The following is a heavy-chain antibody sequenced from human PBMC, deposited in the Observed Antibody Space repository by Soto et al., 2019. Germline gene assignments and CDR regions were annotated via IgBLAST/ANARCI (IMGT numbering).Heavy chain of an antibody. CDR2: IHTTGRT. J-gene: IGHJ6*02. V-gene: IGHV4-4*07. CDR1: GGSIDNYY. Sequence: QVQLHESGPGLVKPSETLSLLCVVTGGSIDNYYWTWIRQPAGKGLEWIGRIHTTGRTSYNPSLKDRVTLALDIFKNRFSLNLTSRTAAHTAVYYCARDVDYDFWSGHVSDGLDVWGQGTTVSVSS. CDR3: ARDVDYDFWSGHVSDGLDV. D-gene: IGHD3-3*01.